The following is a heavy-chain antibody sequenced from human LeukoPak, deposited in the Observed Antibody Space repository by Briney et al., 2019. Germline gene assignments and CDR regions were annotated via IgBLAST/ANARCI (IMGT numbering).Heavy chain of an antibody. CDR3: ARELLWFGELLGVWFDP. D-gene: IGHD3-10*01. J-gene: IGHJ5*02. Sequence: SQTLSLTCAISGDIVSSNSAAWHWIRQSPSRGLEWLGRTYYRSKWYNDYAVSVKSRITINPDTSKNQFSLQLNSVTPEDTAVYYCARELLWFGELLGVWFDPWGQGTLVTVSS. CDR1: GDIVSSNSAA. CDR2: TYYRSKWYN. V-gene: IGHV6-1*01.